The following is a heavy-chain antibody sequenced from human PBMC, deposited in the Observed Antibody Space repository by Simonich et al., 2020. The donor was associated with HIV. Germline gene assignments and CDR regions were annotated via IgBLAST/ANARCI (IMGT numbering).Heavy chain of an antibody. Sequence: QVTFKESCPALVKPTQTLTLTCTFSGFSLSPSGMRVSWIRRPPGQALEWLARIDWDDDKFYSTSLKTRLTISKDTSKNQVVLTMTNIDPVDTATYCCARPRPGDGSYFDLWGRGTLVTVSS. CDR3: ARPRPGDGSYFDL. J-gene: IGHJ2*01. CDR2: IDWDDDK. V-gene: IGHV2-70*04. CDR1: GFSLSPSGMR.